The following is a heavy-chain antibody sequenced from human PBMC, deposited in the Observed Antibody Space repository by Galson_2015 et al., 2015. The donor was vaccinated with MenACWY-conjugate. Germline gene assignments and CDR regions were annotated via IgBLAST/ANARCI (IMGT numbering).Heavy chain of an antibody. V-gene: IGHV3-15*01. CDR3: TTHKPDSWGGLLFHFYMDV. D-gene: IGHD2-21*01. Sequence: SLRLSCAGFAFTFSNAYMSWVRQAPGKGLEWVGRIKSQTDGGKIDYAAPVKGRFTISRDDSKNTLYLQMNSLKIEDTAVYYCTTHKPDSWGGLLFHFYMDVWGKGTTVTVSS. CDR2: IKSQTDGGKI. CDR1: AFTFSNAY. J-gene: IGHJ6*03.